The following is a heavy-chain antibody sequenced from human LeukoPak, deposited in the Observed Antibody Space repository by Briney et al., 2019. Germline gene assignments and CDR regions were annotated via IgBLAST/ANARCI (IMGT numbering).Heavy chain of an antibody. CDR1: GYSFTSYW. CDR2: IYPDDSDT. J-gene: IGHJ6*03. CDR3: ARLAFCTNAVCFSNYYYSMDV. D-gene: IGHD2-8*01. V-gene: IGHV5-51*01. Sequence: GESLKISCKGSGYSFTSYWIGWVRQVPGKGLEWMGIIYPDDSDTKYSPSFQCQVTISADKSICTAYLQWSSLKASDTAMYYCARLAFCTNAVCFSNYYYSMDVWGRGTTVSVSS.